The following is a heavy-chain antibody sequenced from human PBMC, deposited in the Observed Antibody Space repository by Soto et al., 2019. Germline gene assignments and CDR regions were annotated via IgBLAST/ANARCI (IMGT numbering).Heavy chain of an antibody. CDR2: ISWNSGSI. D-gene: IGHD2-15*01. J-gene: IGHJ3*02. Sequence: EVQLVESGGGLVQPGRSLRLSCAASGFTFDDYAMHWVRQAPGKGLEWVSGISWNSGSIGYADSVQGRFTISRDNAKNSLYLQTNSLGAADAAVYDCAKDEGYFSGGSGSSYGAFDIWGQGTMVTVSS. CDR1: GFTFDDYA. V-gene: IGHV3-9*01. CDR3: AKDEGYFSGGSGSSYGAFDI.